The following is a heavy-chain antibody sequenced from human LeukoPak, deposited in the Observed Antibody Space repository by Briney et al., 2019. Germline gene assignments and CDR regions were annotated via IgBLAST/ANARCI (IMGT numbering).Heavy chain of an antibody. V-gene: IGHV4-34*01. J-gene: IGHJ5*02. CDR2: INHSGST. D-gene: IGHD3-22*01. Sequence: SETLSLTCAVYGGSFSGYYWSWIRQPPGKGLEWIGEINHSGSTNYNPSLKSRVTISVDTSKNQFSLKLSSVTAADTAVYYCARRIVVVTTDNCFDPWGQGTLVTVSS. CDR3: ARRIVVVTTDNCFDP. CDR1: GGSFSGYY.